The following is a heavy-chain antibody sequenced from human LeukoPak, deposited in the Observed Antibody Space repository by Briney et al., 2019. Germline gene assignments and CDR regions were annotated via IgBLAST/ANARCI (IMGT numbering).Heavy chain of an antibody. Sequence: GSLRLSCAASGFTFSSYWMHWVRQAPGKGLVWVSRINTDGSSTGYADSVKGRFTISRDNAKNTLYLQMNSLRAEDTAVYYCAKGDIVVVPAAQLIAYWGQGTLVTVSS. CDR1: GFTFSSYW. CDR2: INTDGSST. CDR3: AKGDIVVVPAAQLIAY. V-gene: IGHV3-74*01. D-gene: IGHD2-2*01. J-gene: IGHJ4*02.